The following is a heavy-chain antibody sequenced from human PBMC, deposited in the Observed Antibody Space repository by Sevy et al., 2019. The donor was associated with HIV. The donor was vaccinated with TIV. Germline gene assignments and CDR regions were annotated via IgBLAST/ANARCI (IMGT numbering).Heavy chain of an antibody. CDR2: ISYDGSNK. CDR1: GFTFSSYG. Sequence: GGSLRLSCAASGFTFSSYGMHWVRQAPGKGLEWVAVISYDGSNKYYADSVKGRFTISRDNSKNTLNLQMNSLRAEDTAVYYCAKDPMAVTGAFDIWGQGTMVTVSS. CDR3: AKDPMAVTGAFDI. V-gene: IGHV3-30*18. D-gene: IGHD2-21*02. J-gene: IGHJ3*02.